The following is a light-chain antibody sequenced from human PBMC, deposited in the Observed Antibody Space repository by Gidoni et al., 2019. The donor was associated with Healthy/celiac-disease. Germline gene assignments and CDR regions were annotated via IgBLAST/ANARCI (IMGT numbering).Light chain of an antibody. Sequence: QMTQYPSSLSASVGDRVTITFQASQDISNYLNWYQQQTGKAPKLLIYDASNLETGVPSMFSGSGSGTDFTFTISSLQPEDIATYYCQQYDNLPLTFGGGTKVEIK. CDR2: DAS. V-gene: IGKV1-33*01. CDR3: QQYDNLPLT. CDR1: QDISNY. J-gene: IGKJ4*01.